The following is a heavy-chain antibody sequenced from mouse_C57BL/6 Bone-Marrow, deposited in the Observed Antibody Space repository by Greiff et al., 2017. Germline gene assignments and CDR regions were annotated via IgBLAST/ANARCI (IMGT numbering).Heavy chain of an antibody. D-gene: IGHD2-2*01. V-gene: IGHV1-82*01. CDR1: GYAFSSSW. Sequence: QVQLQQSGPELVKPGASVKISCKASGYAFSSSWMNWVKQRPGKGLEWIGRIYPGDGDTNYNGKFKGKATLTADKSSSTAYMQLSSLTSEDSAVYFCARVNHYWYFDVWGTGTTVTVSS. J-gene: IGHJ1*03. CDR2: IYPGDGDT. CDR3: ARVNHYWYFDV.